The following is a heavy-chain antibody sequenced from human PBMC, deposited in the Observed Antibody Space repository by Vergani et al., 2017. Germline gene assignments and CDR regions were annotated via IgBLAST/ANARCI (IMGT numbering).Heavy chain of an antibody. V-gene: IGHV3-74*01. Sequence: EVQLVESGGGLVQPGGSLRLSCAASGFTFSNYWMHWVRQAPGKGLVWVSRINSDGSSTNYADSVKGRFTISRDNAKNTLYLQMNSLRAEDTAVYYCARDSEGLTMIVAYFDYWGQGTLVTVSS. CDR2: INSDGSST. CDR1: GFTFSNYW. J-gene: IGHJ4*02. D-gene: IGHD3-22*01. CDR3: ARDSEGLTMIVAYFDY.